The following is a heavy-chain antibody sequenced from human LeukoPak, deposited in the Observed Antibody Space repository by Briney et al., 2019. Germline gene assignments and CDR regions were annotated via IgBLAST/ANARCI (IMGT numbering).Heavy chain of an antibody. V-gene: IGHV1-69*04. Sequence: GSSVKVSCKASGGTFSSYAISWVRQAPGQGLEWMGRIIPIFGIANYAQKFQGRVTITADKSTSTAYMELSSLRSEDTAVYYCARLVIAAAGPGDEAYYYGMDVWGQGTTVTVSS. D-gene: IGHD6-13*01. CDR1: GGTFSSYA. CDR3: ARLVIAAAGPGDEAYYYGMDV. J-gene: IGHJ6*02. CDR2: IIPIFGIA.